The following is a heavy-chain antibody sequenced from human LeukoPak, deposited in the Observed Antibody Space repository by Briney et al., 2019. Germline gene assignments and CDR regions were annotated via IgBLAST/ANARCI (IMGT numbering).Heavy chain of an antibody. CDR1: GASISSGGHS. CDR2: IYDDGST. V-gene: IGHV4-30-2*03. D-gene: IGHD3-10*01. CDR3: ARHYIADFDY. Sequence: SQTLSLTCAVSGASISSGGHSWSWIRQPPGKGLEWVGYIYDDGSTYYTPSLKSRVTISVDTSKNQFSLKLSSVTAADTAVYYCARHYIADFDYWGQGTLVTVSS. J-gene: IGHJ4*02.